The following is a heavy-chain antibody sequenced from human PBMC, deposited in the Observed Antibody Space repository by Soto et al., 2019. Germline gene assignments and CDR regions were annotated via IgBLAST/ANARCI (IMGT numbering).Heavy chain of an antibody. CDR1: GFTFSSYG. Sequence: PGGSLRLSCAASGFTFSSYGMHWVRQAPGKGLEWVAVIWYDGSNKYYADSVKGRFTISRDNSKNTLYLQMNSLRAEDTAVYYCASPIAVDGMIDYYGMDVWGQGTTVTVSS. CDR3: ASPIAVDGMIDYYGMDV. D-gene: IGHD6-19*01. CDR2: IWYDGSNK. V-gene: IGHV3-33*01. J-gene: IGHJ6*02.